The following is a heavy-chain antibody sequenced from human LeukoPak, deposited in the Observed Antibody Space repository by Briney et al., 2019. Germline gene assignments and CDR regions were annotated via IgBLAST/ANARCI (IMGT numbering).Heavy chain of an antibody. V-gene: IGHV3-23*01. D-gene: IGHD4-17*01. CDR1: GFSFSSYS. J-gene: IGHJ6*03. CDR3: AKRYGDYAFGYYYYMDV. CDR2: ISGRGGST. Sequence: PGGSLRLSCAASGFSFSSYSMNWVRQAPGKGLEWVSAISGRGGSTYYADSVTGRFTITRDNSKNTLYLQMNSLRAEDTAVYYCAKRYGDYAFGYYYYMDVWGKGTTVTISS.